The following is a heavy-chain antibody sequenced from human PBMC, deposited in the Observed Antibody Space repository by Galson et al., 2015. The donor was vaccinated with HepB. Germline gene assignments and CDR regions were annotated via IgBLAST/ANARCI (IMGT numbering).Heavy chain of an antibody. D-gene: IGHD2-15*01. CDR2: IYPGVSNT. CDR1: GYSFTDFW. J-gene: IGHJ5*02. Sequence: QSGAEVKKPGESLKISCTGSGYSFTDFWIAWVRQMPGKGLEWMGIIYPGVSNTKYSPSFQVQVTISVDRPISTAYLQWSSLKASDTAIYYYARAYCSGGSCYSGLHWFDPWGQGTLVTVSS. CDR3: ARAYCSGGSCYSGLHWFDP. V-gene: IGHV5-51*01.